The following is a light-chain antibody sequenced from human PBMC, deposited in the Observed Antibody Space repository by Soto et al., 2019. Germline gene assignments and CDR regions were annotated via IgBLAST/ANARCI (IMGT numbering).Light chain of an antibody. CDR1: QSVSSTY. J-gene: IGKJ1*01. V-gene: IGKV3-20*01. CDR2: GAS. CDR3: QQCGSSPWT. Sequence: DIVLTQSPGTLSLSPGERATLSCRASQSVSSTYLAWYQQKPGQAPRLLIYGASSRATVIPDRFSGGGSWTDFTLTISRVEPEDFAVYYCQQCGSSPWTFGQGTKVEIK.